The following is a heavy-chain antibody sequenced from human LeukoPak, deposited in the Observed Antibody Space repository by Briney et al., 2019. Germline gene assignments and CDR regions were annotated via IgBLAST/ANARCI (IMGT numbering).Heavy chain of an antibody. J-gene: IGHJ4*02. CDR3: AKKGYYDGSGYYMYYFDH. Sequence: GGSLRLSCAASGFTFSIYAMSWVRQAPGKGLEWVSAISGSGGTAYYADSVKGRFSISRDNSKNTLYLQMNSLRAEDTAVYYCAKKGYYDGSGYYMYYFDHWGQGTLVTVSS. D-gene: IGHD3-22*01. V-gene: IGHV3-23*01. CDR1: GFTFSIYA. CDR2: ISGSGGTA.